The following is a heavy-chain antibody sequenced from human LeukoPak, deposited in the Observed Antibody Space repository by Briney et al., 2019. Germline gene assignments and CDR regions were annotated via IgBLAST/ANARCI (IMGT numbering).Heavy chain of an antibody. CDR2: VHYSGSI. J-gene: IGHJ6*03. CDR1: GGSISSYY. CDR3: ARTTGEYYGSGKFRRYYSYYYYMDV. D-gene: IGHD3-10*01. V-gene: IGHV4-59*01. Sequence: TSETLSLTCTVSGGSISSYYWSWIRQPPGKGLEWIGYVHYSGSINYNPSLKSRVTISVDTSKNQFSLKLSSVTAADTAVYYCARTTGEYYGSGKFRRYYSYYYYMDVWGKGTTVTVSS.